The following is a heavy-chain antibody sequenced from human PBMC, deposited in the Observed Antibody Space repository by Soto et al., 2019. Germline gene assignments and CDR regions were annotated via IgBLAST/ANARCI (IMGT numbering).Heavy chain of an antibody. V-gene: IGHV1-24*01. CDR3: ATGGITGTLGWAPHDNWFDP. D-gene: IGHD1-7*01. Sequence: ASVKVSCKVSGYTLTELSMHWVRQAPGKGLEWMGGFDPEDGETIYAQKFQGRVAMTEDTSTDTAYMELSSLRSEDTAVYYCATGGITGTLGWAPHDNWFDPWGQGTLVTVSS. CDR2: FDPEDGET. CDR1: GYTLTELS. J-gene: IGHJ5*02.